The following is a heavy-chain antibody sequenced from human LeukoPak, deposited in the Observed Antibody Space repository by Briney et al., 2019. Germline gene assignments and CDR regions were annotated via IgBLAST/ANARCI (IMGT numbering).Heavy chain of an antibody. Sequence: GGSLRLSCAASGFTFSSYDMSWVRQAPGKGLEWVSSITLSGANTFYADSVMGRFTISRDNSKNTLYLQMNSLTAEDSAMYYCARGDDFWSGYYGIDYCGQGTPVTVSS. D-gene: IGHD3-3*01. CDR3: ARGDDFWSGYYGIDY. CDR1: GFTFSSYD. CDR2: ITLSGANT. V-gene: IGHV3-23*01. J-gene: IGHJ4*02.